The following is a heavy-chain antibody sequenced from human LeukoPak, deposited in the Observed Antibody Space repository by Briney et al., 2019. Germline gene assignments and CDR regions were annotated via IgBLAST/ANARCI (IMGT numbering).Heavy chain of an antibody. J-gene: IGHJ4*02. CDR1: GLTVSSNY. Sequence: PGGSLRLSCAASGLTVSSNYMSWVRQAPGRGLEWVSVIYSGGGTYYADSVKGRFTISGDTSKNMLYLQMNSLRVEDTAVYYCARDLGWGNDYGYWGQGTLVTVSS. V-gene: IGHV3-66*01. D-gene: IGHD5-12*01. CDR2: IYSGGGT. CDR3: ARDLGWGNDYGY.